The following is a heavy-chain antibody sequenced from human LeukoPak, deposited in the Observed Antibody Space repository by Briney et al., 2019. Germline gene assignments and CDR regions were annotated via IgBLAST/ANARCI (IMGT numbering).Heavy chain of an antibody. J-gene: IGHJ6*03. CDR1: GGSISSSSYY. V-gene: IGHV4-39*01. CDR3: ANSLDQWLVAGGPLLDYYYYMDV. Sequence: PSETLSLTCTVSGGSISSSSYYWGWIRQPPGTGLEWLGSIYYSGSTYYNPSLKSRVTISVDTSKNQFSLKLSSVTAADTAVYYCANSLDQWLVAGGPLLDYYYYMDVWGKGTTVTISS. CDR2: IYYSGST. D-gene: IGHD6-19*01.